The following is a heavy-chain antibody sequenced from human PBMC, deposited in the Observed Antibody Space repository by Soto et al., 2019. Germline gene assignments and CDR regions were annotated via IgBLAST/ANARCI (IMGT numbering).Heavy chain of an antibody. CDR1: GFTFSSYA. CDR3: ARDRSADRFVQYFQH. D-gene: IGHD6-19*01. Sequence: GGSLRLSSAASGFTFSSYAMSWVRQAPGKGLEWVSAISGSGGSTYYADSVKGRFTISRDNSKNTLYLQMNSLRAEDTAVYYCARDRSADRFVQYFQHWGPGTLVTVSS. J-gene: IGHJ1*01. CDR2: ISGSGGST. V-gene: IGHV3-23*01.